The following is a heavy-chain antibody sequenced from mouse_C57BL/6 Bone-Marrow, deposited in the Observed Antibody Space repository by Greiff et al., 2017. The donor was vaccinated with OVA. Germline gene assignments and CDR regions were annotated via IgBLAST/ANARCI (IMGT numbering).Heavy chain of an antibody. J-gene: IGHJ2*01. Sequence: VQLQQPGAELVKPGASVKLSCKASGYTFTSYWMQWVKQRPGQGLEWIGEIDPSDSYTNYNQKFKGKATLTVDTSSSTAYMQLSSLTSEDSAVYYCARSYCYRFDYWGQGTTLTVSS. CDR2: IDPSDSYT. CDR3: ARSYCYRFDY. V-gene: IGHV1-50*01. CDR1: GYTFTSYW. D-gene: IGHD1-1*01.